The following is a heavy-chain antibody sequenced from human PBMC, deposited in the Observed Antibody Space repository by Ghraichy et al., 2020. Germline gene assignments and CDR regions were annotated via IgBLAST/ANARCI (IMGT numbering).Heavy chain of an antibody. CDR1: GFTFSSYW. V-gene: IGHV3-74*01. D-gene: IGHD2-8*01. Sequence: GGSLRLSCAASGFTFSSYWMHWVRQAPGKGLVWVSRINSDGSSTSYADSVKGRFTISRDNAKNTLYLQMNSLRAEDTAVYYCAGVYGLLGRDAFDIWGQGTMVTVSS. CDR3: AGVYGLLGRDAFDI. CDR2: INSDGSST. J-gene: IGHJ3*02.